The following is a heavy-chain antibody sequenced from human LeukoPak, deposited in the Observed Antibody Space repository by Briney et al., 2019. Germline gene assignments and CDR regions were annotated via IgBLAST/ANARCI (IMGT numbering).Heavy chain of an antibody. V-gene: IGHV4-59*13. CDR1: GASISDYY. D-gene: IGHD4-17*01. CDR2: VFDSGGA. Sequence: SETLSLTCTVSGASISDYYWSWIRQPPGQGLEWIGYVFDSGGANYNPSLKSRVTISVDTSKNQFSVKLGSVTAADTAVYYCAAALGCYGDYSRGYYFDYWGQGTLVTVSS. J-gene: IGHJ4*02. CDR3: AAALGCYGDYSRGYYFDY.